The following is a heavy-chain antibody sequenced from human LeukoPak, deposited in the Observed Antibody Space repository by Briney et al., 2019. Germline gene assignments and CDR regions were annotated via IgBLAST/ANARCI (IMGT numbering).Heavy chain of an antibody. V-gene: IGHV1-2*06. D-gene: IGHD2-2*01. CDR2: INPNSGGT. CDR1: GYTFTGYY. CDR3: ARDPCSSTSCPGY. Sequence: ASVKVSRKASGYTFTGYYMHWVRQAPGQGLEWMGRINPNSGGTNYAQKFQGRVTMTRDTSISTAYMELSRLRSDDTAVYYCARDPCSSTSCPGYWGQGTLVTVSS. J-gene: IGHJ4*02.